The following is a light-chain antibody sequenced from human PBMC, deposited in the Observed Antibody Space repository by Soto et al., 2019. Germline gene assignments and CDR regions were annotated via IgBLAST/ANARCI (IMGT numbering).Light chain of an antibody. V-gene: IGLV1-47*02. CDR2: SNN. Sequence: QSVLTQPPSASGTPGQRVTISCSGSSSNIGSNYVYWYQQLPGTAPKLLIYSNNQRPSGVPDRFSGSKSGTSASLAISGFRSDDEADYYCAAWDDSLSAVVFGGGTKLTVL. CDR1: SSNIGSNY. CDR3: AAWDDSLSAVV. J-gene: IGLJ2*01.